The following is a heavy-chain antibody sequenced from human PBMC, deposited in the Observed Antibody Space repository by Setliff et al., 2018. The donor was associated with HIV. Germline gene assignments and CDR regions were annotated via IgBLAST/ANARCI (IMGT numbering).Heavy chain of an antibody. CDR2: IYYSGST. CDR1: GGSISSDY. Sequence: SETLSLTCSVSGGSISSDYWSWIRQPPGKGLEWIGYIYYSGSTNYNPSLKSRVTISVDTSKSQFSMKLSSVTAADTAVYYCARTPRNYYDIRGYPSWGQGTLVTVSS. J-gene: IGHJ4*02. CDR3: ARTPRNYYDIRGYPS. V-gene: IGHV4-59*08. D-gene: IGHD3-22*01.